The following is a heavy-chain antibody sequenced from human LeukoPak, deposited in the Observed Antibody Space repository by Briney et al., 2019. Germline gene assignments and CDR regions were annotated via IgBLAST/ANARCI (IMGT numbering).Heavy chain of an antibody. D-gene: IGHD4-11*01. CDR1: GGPFSGYY. CDR2: INHSGST. CDR3: ARMVESTVTIAFENWFDP. V-gene: IGHV4-34*01. J-gene: IGHJ5*02. Sequence: SETLSLTCAVYGGPFSGYYWSWIRQPPGKGLEWIGEINHSGSTKYNPSLKSRVTISVDTSKNQFSLKLSSVTAADTAVYYCARMVESTVTIAFENWFDPWGQGTLVTVSS.